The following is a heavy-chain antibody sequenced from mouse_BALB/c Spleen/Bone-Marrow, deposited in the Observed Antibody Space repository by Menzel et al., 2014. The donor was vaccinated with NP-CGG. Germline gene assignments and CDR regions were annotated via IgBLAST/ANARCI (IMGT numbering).Heavy chain of an antibody. CDR3: ARKALYYAMDY. Sequence: ESRPGLVKPSQSLSLTCTVTGYSITSDYAWNWIRQFPGNKLEWMGYISYSGSTSYNPSLKSRISITRDTSKNQFFLQLNSVTTEDTATYYCARKALYYAMDYRGQGTSVTVSS. CDR1: GYSITSDYA. CDR2: ISYSGST. J-gene: IGHJ4*01. V-gene: IGHV3-2*02.